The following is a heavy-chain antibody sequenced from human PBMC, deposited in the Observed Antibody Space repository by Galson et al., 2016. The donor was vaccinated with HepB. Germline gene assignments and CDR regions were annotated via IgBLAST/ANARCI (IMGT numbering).Heavy chain of an antibody. CDR1: GFTFSSNW. Sequence: SLRLSCAASGFTFSSNWMHWVRQAPGKGLVWVSRINTDGSTTNYADSVKGRFTVSRDNSKNTLYLQMNSLRAEDTAVYYCVRDKVTPGTNWFDPWGQGTLVTVSS. V-gene: IGHV3-74*01. D-gene: IGHD4-11*01. CDR3: VRDKVTPGTNWFDP. J-gene: IGHJ5*02. CDR2: INTDGSTT.